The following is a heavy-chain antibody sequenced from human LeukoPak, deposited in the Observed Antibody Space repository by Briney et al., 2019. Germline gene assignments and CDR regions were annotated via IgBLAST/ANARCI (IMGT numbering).Heavy chain of an antibody. CDR2: IYYSGST. J-gene: IGHJ4*02. CDR1: GGSISSYY. D-gene: IGHD3-10*01. Sequence: KSSETLSLTCTVSGGSISSYYWSWIRQPPGKGLEWIGYIYYSGSTNYNPSLKSRVTISVDTSKNQFSLKLSSVTAADTAVYYCARITSGIDYWGQGTLVTVSS. V-gene: IGHV4-59*01. CDR3: ARITSGIDY.